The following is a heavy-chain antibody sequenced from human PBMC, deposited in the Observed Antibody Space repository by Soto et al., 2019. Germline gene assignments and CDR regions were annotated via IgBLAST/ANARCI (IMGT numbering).Heavy chain of an antibody. D-gene: IGHD1-26*01. CDR3: ARDGYSGRSDGFDI. CDR2: ISYDGNCE. V-gene: IGHV3-30*14. Sequence: QMQLVESGGGVVQPGRSLRLSCAASGFTFSAYTMHWVRQAPGKGLEWVAVISYDGNCERYADPVKGRFTVSRDNSKGTLYLQMNSLRAEDTAVYYCARDGYSGRSDGFDIWGQGTMVTVSS. CDR1: GFTFSAYT. J-gene: IGHJ3*02.